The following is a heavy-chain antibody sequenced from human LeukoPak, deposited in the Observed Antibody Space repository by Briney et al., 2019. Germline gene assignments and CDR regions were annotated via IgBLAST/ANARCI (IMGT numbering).Heavy chain of an antibody. CDR1: GFTVSRNY. CDR3: ARGPSSQYLVHHVAFDI. Sequence: GGSLRLSCAASGFTVSRNYMSWVRQAPGKGLEWVSLIYSGGNTYYSDCVTGRFTISRDNSKNTLFLQMNSLRAEDTAVYYCARGPSSQYLVHHVAFDIWGQGTMVTVSS. V-gene: IGHV3-53*01. J-gene: IGHJ3*02. D-gene: IGHD6-13*01. CDR2: IYSGGNT.